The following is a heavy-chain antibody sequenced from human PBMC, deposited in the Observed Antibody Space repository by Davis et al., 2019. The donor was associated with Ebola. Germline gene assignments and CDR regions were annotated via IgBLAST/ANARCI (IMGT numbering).Heavy chain of an antibody. Sequence: GGSLRLSCAASGITFTSHVMSCVRPAPGKGLEWVSTITGSGIAYYTESVAGRFTIPRDNSKNTLYLQMDSLRSDDTAVYYCARAEYNWNYFAYWGQGTLVTVSS. CDR2: ITGSGIA. CDR3: ARAEYNWNYFAY. J-gene: IGHJ4*02. V-gene: IGHV3-23*01. CDR1: GITFTSHV. D-gene: IGHD1-20*01.